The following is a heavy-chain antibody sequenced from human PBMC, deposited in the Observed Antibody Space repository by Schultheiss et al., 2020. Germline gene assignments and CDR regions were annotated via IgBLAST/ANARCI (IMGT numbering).Heavy chain of an antibody. V-gene: IGHV1-18*04. CDR2: ISTYNGNT. CDR1: GYSFTSYG. CDR3: AREAGKGFDP. Sequence: ASVKVSCKASGYSFTSYGISWVRQAPGQGLEWMGWISTYNGNTNYAQNLQGRATMTTDTSTSTAYMELSSLRSEDTAVYYCAREAGKGFDPWGQGTLVTVSS. J-gene: IGHJ5*02.